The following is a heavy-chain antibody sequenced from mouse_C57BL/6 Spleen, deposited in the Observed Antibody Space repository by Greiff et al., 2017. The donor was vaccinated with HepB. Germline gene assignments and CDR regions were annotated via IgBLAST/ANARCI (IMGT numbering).Heavy chain of an antibody. J-gene: IGHJ4*01. D-gene: IGHD1-1*01. CDR1: GFSLTSYG. V-gene: IGHV2-6*01. Sequence: QVHVKQSGPGLVAPSQSLSITCTVSGFSLTSYGVDWVRQSPGKGLEWLGVIWGVGSTNYNSALKSRLSISKDNSKSQVFLKMNSLQTDDTAMYYCALLDYGSRGGAMDYWGQGTSVTVSS. CDR3: ALLDYGSRGGAMDY. CDR2: IWGVGST.